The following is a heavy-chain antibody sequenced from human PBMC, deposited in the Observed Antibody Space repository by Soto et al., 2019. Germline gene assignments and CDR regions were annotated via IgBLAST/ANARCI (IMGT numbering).Heavy chain of an antibody. D-gene: IGHD2-2*01. Sequence: QVQLVQSGAEVKKPGASVKVSCKASGYTFTSYGISWVRQAPGQGLEWMGWISAYNGNTNYAQKLQGRVTMTTDTSTSTAYMELSSLRSDDTAVYYCAREGVVPAARDPYYYYGMDVWGQGTTVTVSS. CDR3: AREGVVPAARDPYYYYGMDV. J-gene: IGHJ6*02. CDR2: ISAYNGNT. V-gene: IGHV1-18*01. CDR1: GYTFTSYG.